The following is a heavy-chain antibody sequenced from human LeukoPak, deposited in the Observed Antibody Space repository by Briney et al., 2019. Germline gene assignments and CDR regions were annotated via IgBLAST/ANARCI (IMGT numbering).Heavy chain of an antibody. CDR2: INPNSGGT. CDR3: ARSFVVVVAAKGFDP. J-gene: IGHJ5*02. V-gene: IGHV1-2*02. CDR1: GYTFTGYY. D-gene: IGHD2-15*01. Sequence: ASVKVSCKASGYTFTGYYMHWVRQAPGQGLEWMGWINPNSGGTNYAQKFQGRVTMTRDTSISTAYMELSRLRSDDTAVYYCARSFVVVVAAKGFDPWGQGTLVTVSS.